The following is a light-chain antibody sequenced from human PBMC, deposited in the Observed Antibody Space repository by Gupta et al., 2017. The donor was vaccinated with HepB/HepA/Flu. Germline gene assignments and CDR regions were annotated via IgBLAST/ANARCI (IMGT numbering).Light chain of an antibody. CDR3: QQYYSTLT. CDR2: WAS. CDR1: QSVLYSSNNKNY. V-gene: IGKV4-1*01. J-gene: IGKJ1*01. Sequence: DIVMTQSPDSLAVSLGERATINCKSSQSVLYSSNNKNYLAWYQQKPGQPPKLLIYWASTRESVVPDRFSGSGSGTDFTLTISSLQAEDVAVYYCQQYYSTLTFGQGTKVEIK.